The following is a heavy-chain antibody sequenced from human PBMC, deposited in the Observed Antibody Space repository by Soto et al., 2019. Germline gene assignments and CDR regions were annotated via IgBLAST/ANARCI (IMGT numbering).Heavy chain of an antibody. CDR1: GGSISSGGYY. CDR2: IYYSGST. D-gene: IGHD1-26*01. CDR3: ARGYRGSYFYFDY. Sequence: SETLSLTCTVSGGSISSGGYYWSWIRQHPGKGLEWIGYIYYSGSTYYNPSLKSRVTISVDTSKNQFSLKLSSVTAADTAVYYCARGYRGSYFYFDYWGQGTLVTVSS. J-gene: IGHJ4*02. V-gene: IGHV4-31*03.